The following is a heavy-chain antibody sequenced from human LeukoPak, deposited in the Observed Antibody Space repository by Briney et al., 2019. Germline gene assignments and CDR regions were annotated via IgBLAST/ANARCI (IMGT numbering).Heavy chain of an antibody. CDR1: GFTFSSYA. Sequence: GGSLRLSCAASGFTFSSYAMSWVRQAPGKGLEWVAVIWYDGSNKYYADSVKGRFTISRDNSKNTLYLQMNSLRAEDTAVYYCARTGELLLDYWGQGTLVTVSS. CDR2: IWYDGSNK. J-gene: IGHJ4*02. V-gene: IGHV3-33*08. D-gene: IGHD1-26*01. CDR3: ARTGELLLDY.